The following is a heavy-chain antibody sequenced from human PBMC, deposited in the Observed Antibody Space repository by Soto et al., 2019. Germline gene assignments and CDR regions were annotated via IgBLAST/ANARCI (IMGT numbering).Heavy chain of an antibody. CDR3: ARSPRLSSADYYDSSGYARAPLDY. V-gene: IGHV4-31*03. CDR2: IYYSGST. Sequence: PSETLSLTCTVSGGSISSGGYYWSWIRQHPGKGLEWIGYIYYSGSTYYNPSLKSRVTISVDTSKNQFSLKLSSVTAADTAVYYCARSPRLSSADYYDSSGYARAPLDYWGQGTLVTVSS. D-gene: IGHD3-22*01. CDR1: GGSISSGGYY. J-gene: IGHJ4*02.